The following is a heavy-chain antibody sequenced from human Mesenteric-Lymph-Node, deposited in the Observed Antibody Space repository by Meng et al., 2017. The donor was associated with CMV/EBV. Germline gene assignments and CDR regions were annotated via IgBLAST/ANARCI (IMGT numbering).Heavy chain of an antibody. CDR2: IYYSGST. J-gene: IGHJ5*02. D-gene: IGHD3-10*01. CDR1: GGSISSSSYY. Sequence: LQLQESGPGLVKTSETLSLTCTVSGGSISSSSYYWGWIRQPPGKGLEWIGSIYYSGSTYYNPSLKSRVTISVDTSKNQFSLKLSSVTAADTAVYYCARPHYYGSGSSPWFDPWGQGTLVTVSS. V-gene: IGHV4-39*01. CDR3: ARPHYYGSGSSPWFDP.